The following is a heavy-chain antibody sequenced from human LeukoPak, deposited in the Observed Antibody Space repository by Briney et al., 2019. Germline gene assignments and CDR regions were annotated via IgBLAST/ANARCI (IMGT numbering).Heavy chain of an antibody. CDR1: GGSFSGYY. Sequence: PSETLSLTCAVYGGSFSGYYWSWIRQPPGKGLEWIGEINHSGSTNYNPSLKSRVTISVDTSKDQFSLKLSSVTAADTAVYYCAGPPYGSGSWKYFQHWGQGTLVTVSS. J-gene: IGHJ1*01. D-gene: IGHD3-10*01. V-gene: IGHV4-34*01. CDR2: INHSGST. CDR3: AGPPYGSGSWKYFQH.